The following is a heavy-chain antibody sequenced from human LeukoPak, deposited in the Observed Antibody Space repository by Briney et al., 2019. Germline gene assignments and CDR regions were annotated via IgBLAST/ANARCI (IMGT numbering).Heavy chain of an antibody. CDR1: GYTFTGYY. Sequence: ASVKVSCKASGYTFTGYYMHWVRQAPGQGLEWMRRHKPNRVATNDAQKCQGRVTTTRKTSISTDYMELSRLRSDDTAVYYCARARGYYDNSGYAFDIWGQGTMVTVSS. J-gene: IGHJ3*02. V-gene: IGHV1-2*06. D-gene: IGHD3-22*01. CDR2: HKPNRVAT. CDR3: ARARGYYDNSGYAFDI.